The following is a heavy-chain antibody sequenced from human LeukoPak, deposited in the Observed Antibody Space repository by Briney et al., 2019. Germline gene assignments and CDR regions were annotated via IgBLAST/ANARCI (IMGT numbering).Heavy chain of an antibody. CDR3: VKDRTYSGTYQGAFDI. CDR2: ISGSGVTT. Sequence: GGSLRLSCRASGFTFSSFAMSWVRQTPEKGLEWVSVISGSGVTTDYADSVKGRFTTSRDNSEDTLCLQMDSLRAEDTAVYYCVKDRTYSGTYQGAFDIWGQGTMVTVSS. CDR1: GFTFSSFA. V-gene: IGHV3-23*01. D-gene: IGHD1-26*01. J-gene: IGHJ3*02.